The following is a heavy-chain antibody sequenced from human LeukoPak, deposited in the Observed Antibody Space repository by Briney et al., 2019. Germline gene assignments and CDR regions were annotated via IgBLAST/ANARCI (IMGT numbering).Heavy chain of an antibody. CDR1: GGSMNNYY. D-gene: IGHD4-17*01. CDR2: VYTSGST. CDR3: ARVSVTHDYGDRLPNWYFDI. J-gene: IGHJ2*01. Sequence: SETLSLTCSVSGGSMNNYYWSWIRQAAGTGPEWIGRVYTSGSTNYNPSVKGRVTMSVDTSKKQLSLILTSVTAADTAVYYCARVSVTHDYGDRLPNWYFDIWGRGTLVTVSS. V-gene: IGHV4-4*07.